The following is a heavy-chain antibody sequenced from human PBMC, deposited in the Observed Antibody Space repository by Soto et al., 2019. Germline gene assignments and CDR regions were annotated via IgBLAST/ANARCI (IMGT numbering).Heavy chain of an antibody. J-gene: IGHJ6*02. CDR1: GGTFSSYA. CDR2: IIPIFGTA. D-gene: IGHD6-6*01. Sequence: QVQLVQSGAEVKKPGSSVKVSCKASGGTFSSYAISWVRQAPGQGLEWMGGIIPIFGTANYAQKFQGRVTITADESTSTAYMELSSLRSEDTAVYYCARGGVELSIAARDYYYYGMDVWGQGTTVTVSS. CDR3: ARGGVELSIAARDYYYYGMDV. V-gene: IGHV1-69*01.